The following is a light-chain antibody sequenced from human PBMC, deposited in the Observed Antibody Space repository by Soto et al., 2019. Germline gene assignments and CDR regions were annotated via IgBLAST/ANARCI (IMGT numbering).Light chain of an antibody. V-gene: IGKV3-15*01. Sequence: EIVMTQSPATLSVSPGERATLSCRASQSVSSNLAWYQQKPGQAPRLLIYGASTRATGIPARFSGSGSGTVITLTITSLQSEDFAVYYCQQYNNWPPYTFCQGTKVEIK. J-gene: IGKJ1*01. CDR3: QQYNNWPPYT. CDR1: QSVSSN. CDR2: GAS.